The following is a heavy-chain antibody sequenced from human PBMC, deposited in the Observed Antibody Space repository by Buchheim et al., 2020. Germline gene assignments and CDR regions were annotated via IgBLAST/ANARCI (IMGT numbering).Heavy chain of an antibody. Sequence: QVQLVQSGAEVKKPGASVKVSCKASGYTFTSYYMHWVRQAPGQGLEWMGIINPSGGSTSYAQKFQGRATMTRDTSTRTVYMELSSLRSEDTAVYYCARGRSRYCSGGSCFLEYFQHWGQGTL. J-gene: IGHJ1*01. CDR3: ARGRSRYCSGGSCFLEYFQH. D-gene: IGHD2-15*01. V-gene: IGHV1-46*01. CDR1: GYTFTSYY. CDR2: INPSGGST.